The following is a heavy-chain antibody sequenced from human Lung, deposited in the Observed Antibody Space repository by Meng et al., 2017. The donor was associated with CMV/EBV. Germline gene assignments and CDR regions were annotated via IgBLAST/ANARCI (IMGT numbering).Heavy chain of an antibody. CDR1: GFSLTTSGVG. Sequence: SGPTLVKPTQTLTLTCTFSGFSLTTSGVGVGWIRQPRGKALEWLTLIYWNEDKRYSPSLKNRLSVTKDTSRNQVVLTLTNMDPADTATYSCVHAAPSYQNYFDYWXQGTXVTVDS. CDR3: VHAAPSYQNYFDY. CDR2: IYWNEDK. J-gene: IGHJ4*02. D-gene: IGHD3-16*01. V-gene: IGHV2-5*01.